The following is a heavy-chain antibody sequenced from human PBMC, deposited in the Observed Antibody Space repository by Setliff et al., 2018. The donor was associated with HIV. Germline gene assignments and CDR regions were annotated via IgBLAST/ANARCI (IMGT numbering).Heavy chain of an antibody. J-gene: IGHJ6*02. CDR2: IYHNGSS. V-gene: IGHV4-59*01. Sequence: PSETLSLTCSVSGDSLGSYYWSWIRQPPGKGLEWIGYIYHNGSSNSNPSLKSRVTISGDTSKNQLSLKLSSVTAADTAVYYCARAQTDYYGMDVWGQGTTVTVSS. CDR3: ARAQTDYYGMDV. CDR1: GDSLGSYY.